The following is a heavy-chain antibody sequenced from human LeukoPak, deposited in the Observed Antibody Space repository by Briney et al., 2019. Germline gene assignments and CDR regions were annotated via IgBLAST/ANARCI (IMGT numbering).Heavy chain of an antibody. CDR1: GGSISSSSYY. D-gene: IGHD1-14*01. Sequence: SGTLSLTCAVSGGSISSSSYYWGWIRQPPGKGLEWIGSIYSSGSTYYNPSLKSRVTISVDTSKNQFSLKLSSVTAADTAVYYCARHPITPTWVVWFDPWGQGTLVTVSP. V-gene: IGHV4-39*01. CDR3: ARHPITPTWVVWFDP. J-gene: IGHJ5*02. CDR2: IYSSGST.